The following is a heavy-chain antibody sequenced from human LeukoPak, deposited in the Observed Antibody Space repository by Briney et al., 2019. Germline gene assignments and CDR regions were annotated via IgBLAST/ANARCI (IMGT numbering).Heavy chain of an antibody. CDR3: AKGDGDYGDPDY. D-gene: IGHD4-17*01. CDR1: GFTFSSYG. J-gene: IGHJ4*02. V-gene: IGHV3-30*02. Sequence: GGSLRLSCAASGFTFSSYGMHWVRQAPGKRLEWVAFIRYDGSNKYYADSVKGRFTISRDNSKNTLYLQMNSLRAEDTAVYYRAKGDGDYGDPDYWGQGTLVTVSS. CDR2: IRYDGSNK.